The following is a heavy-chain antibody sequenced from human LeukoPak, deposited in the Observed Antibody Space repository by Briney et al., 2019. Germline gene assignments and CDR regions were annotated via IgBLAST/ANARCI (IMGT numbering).Heavy chain of an antibody. CDR2: ISYDGSNK. J-gene: IGHJ6*03. Sequence: PGRSLRLSCAASGFTFSSYGMHWVRQAPGKGLEWVAVISYDGSNKYYADSVKGRFTISRDNSKNTLYLQMNSLRAEDTAVYYCAKRGYCTNGVCYHYYYYMDVWSKGTTVTVSS. V-gene: IGHV3-30*18. CDR3: AKRGYCTNGVCYHYYYYMDV. D-gene: IGHD2-8*01. CDR1: GFTFSSYG.